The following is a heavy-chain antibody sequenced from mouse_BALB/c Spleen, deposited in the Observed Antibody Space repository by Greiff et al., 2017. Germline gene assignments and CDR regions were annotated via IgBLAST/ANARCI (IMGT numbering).Heavy chain of an antibody. J-gene: IGHJ4*01. CDR3: TRFRRGYYAMDY. Sequence: QVQLQQSGAELVRPGASVTLSCKASGYTFTDYEMHWVKQTPVHGLEWIGAIDPETGGTAYNQKFKGKATLTADKSSSTAYMELRSLTSEDSAVYYCTRFRRGYYAMDYWGQGTSVTVSS. CDR1: GYTFTDYE. V-gene: IGHV1-15*01. CDR2: IDPETGGT.